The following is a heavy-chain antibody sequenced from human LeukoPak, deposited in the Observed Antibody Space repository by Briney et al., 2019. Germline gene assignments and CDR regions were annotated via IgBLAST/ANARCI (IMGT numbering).Heavy chain of an antibody. D-gene: IGHD3-3*01. CDR2: INHSGST. J-gene: IGHJ4*02. Sequence: SETLSLTCAVYGGPFSGYYWSWIRQPPAKGLEWIGEINHSGSTNYNQSLTSRVTISVDTATNQFSLKLSSVTAADTAVYYCASWGVTIFGVVIDYWGQGTLVTVSS. CDR1: GGPFSGYY. V-gene: IGHV4-34*01. CDR3: ASWGVTIFGVVIDY.